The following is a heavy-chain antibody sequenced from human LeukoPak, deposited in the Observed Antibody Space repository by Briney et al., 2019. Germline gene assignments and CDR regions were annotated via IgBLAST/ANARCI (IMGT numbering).Heavy chain of an antibody. J-gene: IGHJ4*02. CDR1: GFTVSSNS. V-gene: IGHV3-23*01. CDR2: ISGSGGST. CDR3: ADLYYDILKV. Sequence: GGSLRLSCTVSGFTVSSNSMSWVRQAPGKGLEWVSAISGSGGSTYYADSVKGRFTISRDNSKNTLYLQMNSLRAEDTAVYYCADLYYDILKVWGQGTLVTVSS. D-gene: IGHD3-9*01.